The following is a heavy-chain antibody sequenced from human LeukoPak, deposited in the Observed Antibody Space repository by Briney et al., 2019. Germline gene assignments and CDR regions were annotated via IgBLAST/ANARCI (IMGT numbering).Heavy chain of an antibody. CDR1: GFTFSSYA. V-gene: IGHV3-23*01. J-gene: IGHJ4*02. D-gene: IGHD4-23*01. CDR2: ITDSGGST. CDR3: ARYQGSVTVVTPSPLDY. Sequence: GGSLRLSCAASGFTFSSYAMSWVRQAPGKGLEWASTITDSGGSTYYADSVKGRFTISRDNSKNTLYLQMNSLRAEDTAVYYCARYQGSVTVVTPSPLDYWGQGTLVTVSS.